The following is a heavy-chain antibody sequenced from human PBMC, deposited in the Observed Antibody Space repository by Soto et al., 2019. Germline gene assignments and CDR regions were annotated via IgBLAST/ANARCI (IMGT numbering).Heavy chain of an antibody. Sequence: ASVKVSCKVSGYTLTELSMHWVRQAPGKGLEWMGGFDPEDGETIYAQKFRGRVTMTEDTSTDTVYMELSSLRSEDTAVYYCETVATPGYYYDSSGYPNYWGQGTMVTVSS. J-gene: IGHJ4*02. D-gene: IGHD3-22*01. CDR3: ETVATPGYYYDSSGYPNY. CDR1: GYTLTELS. CDR2: FDPEDGET. V-gene: IGHV1-24*01.